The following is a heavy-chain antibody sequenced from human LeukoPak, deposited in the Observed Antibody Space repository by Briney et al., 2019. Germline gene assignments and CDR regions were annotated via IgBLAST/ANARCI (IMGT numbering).Heavy chain of an antibody. CDR2: ISESGSGT. Sequence: GGSLRLSCAVSGLTFSRYAMSWVRQAPGKGLEWVSAISESGSGTYYADSVKGRFTISRDNSKDTLSLQMNSLRAEDTAVYYCAKSCPGYSSGWYGNALDIWGQGTMVTVSS. V-gene: IGHV3-23*01. CDR3: AKSCPGYSSGWYGNALDI. J-gene: IGHJ3*02. D-gene: IGHD6-19*01. CDR1: GLTFSRYA.